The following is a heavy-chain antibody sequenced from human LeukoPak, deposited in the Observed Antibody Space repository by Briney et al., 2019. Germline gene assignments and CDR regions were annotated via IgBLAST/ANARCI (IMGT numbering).Heavy chain of an antibody. CDR2: ISSSSSYI. Sequence: GGSLRLSCAASGFTFSSYSTTWVRQAPGKGLEWVSSISSSSSYIYYADSVKGRFTISRDNAKNSLYLQMNSLRAEDTAVYYCARAATVTPRNWFDPWGQGTLVTVSS. J-gene: IGHJ5*02. CDR3: ARAATVTPRNWFDP. CDR1: GFTFSSYS. D-gene: IGHD4-4*01. V-gene: IGHV3-21*01.